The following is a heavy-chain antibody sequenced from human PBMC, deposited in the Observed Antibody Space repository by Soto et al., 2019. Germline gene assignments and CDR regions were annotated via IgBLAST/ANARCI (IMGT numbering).Heavy chain of an antibody. J-gene: IGHJ4*02. CDR1: GASVSSGNYY. V-gene: IGHV4-61*01. D-gene: IGHD1-26*01. CDR2: ISYSGST. Sequence: QVQLQESGPGLVKPSETLSLTCTVSGASVSSGNYYWSWIRQPPGKGLECIGYISYSGSTNYNPPLKIRVTISIDTSKNQFSLKLSSVTAADTAVYYCARGSGSYYAYWGQGTLVTVSS. CDR3: ARGSGSYYAY.